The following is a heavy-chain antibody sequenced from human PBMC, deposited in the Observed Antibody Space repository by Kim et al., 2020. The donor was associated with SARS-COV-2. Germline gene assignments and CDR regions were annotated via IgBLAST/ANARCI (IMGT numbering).Heavy chain of an antibody. D-gene: IGHD3-10*01. Sequence: GGSLRLSCAASGFTFSSYWMSWVRQAPGKGLEWVANIKQDGSEKYYVDSVRGRFTISRDNAKNSLYLQMNSLRAEDTAVYYCARADGALYYYYGMDVWGQGTMVTVSS. CDR2: IKQDGSEK. V-gene: IGHV3-7*03. J-gene: IGHJ6*02. CDR1: GFTFSSYW. CDR3: ARADGALYYYYGMDV.